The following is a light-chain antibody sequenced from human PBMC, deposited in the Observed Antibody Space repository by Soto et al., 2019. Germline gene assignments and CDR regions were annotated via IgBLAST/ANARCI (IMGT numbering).Light chain of an antibody. CDR2: AAS. V-gene: IGKV1-27*01. Sequence: DIQMTQSPSSLSESVGDRVTITCRASQDINNYLAWYQGQPGKGPKLLIYAASTLQSGVPSRFSGSGSGTDFTLTISSLQPEDVATYFCQKYNSAPRTFGQGTRVEI. J-gene: IGKJ1*01. CDR3: QKYNSAPRT. CDR1: QDINNY.